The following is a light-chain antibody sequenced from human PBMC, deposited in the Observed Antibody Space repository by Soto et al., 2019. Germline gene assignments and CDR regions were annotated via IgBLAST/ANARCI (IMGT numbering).Light chain of an antibody. CDR1: SSNIGAGYD. Sequence: QSVLTQPPSVSGAPGQRVTISCTGSSSNIGAGYDVHWYQQLPGTAPKLLIYGNSNRTSGVPHRFSGSKSGTSASLGITGLQDEDEADYYCQSYDSSLSGSVFGGGTKVTVL. J-gene: IGLJ2*01. V-gene: IGLV1-40*01. CDR2: GNS. CDR3: QSYDSSLSGSV.